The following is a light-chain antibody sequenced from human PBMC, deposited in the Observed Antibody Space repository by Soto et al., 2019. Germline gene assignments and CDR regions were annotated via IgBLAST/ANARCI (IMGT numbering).Light chain of an antibody. CDR2: TAS. CDR1: QSITTY. Sequence: DIQMTQSPSSLSASVGDRVTITCRASQSITTYLNWYRQKPGKAPELLIYTASTLQSGVPSRFSGSGSGTDFTLTISGLPPEDFATYYCQQSYSTPPDTFGQGTKLEI. V-gene: IGKV1-39*01. CDR3: QQSYSTPPDT. J-gene: IGKJ2*01.